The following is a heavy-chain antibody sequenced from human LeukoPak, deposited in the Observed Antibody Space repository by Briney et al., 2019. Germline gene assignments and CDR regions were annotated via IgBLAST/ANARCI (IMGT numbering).Heavy chain of an antibody. D-gene: IGHD3-10*01. CDR3: AREERLDYYGSGSYHT. CDR2: INPNSGGT. J-gene: IGHJ4*02. Sequence: GASVKVSCKASGYTFTGYYMHWVRQAPGQGLEWMGWINPNSGGTNYAQKFQGRVTMTRDTSISTAYMELSRLRSDDTAVYYCAREERLDYYGSGSYHTWGQGTLVTVSS. V-gene: IGHV1-2*02. CDR1: GYTFTGYY.